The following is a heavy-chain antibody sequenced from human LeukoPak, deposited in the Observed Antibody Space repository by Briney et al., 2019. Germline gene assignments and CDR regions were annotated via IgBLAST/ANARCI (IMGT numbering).Heavy chain of an antibody. D-gene: IGHD1-20*01. J-gene: IGHJ4*02. CDR1: GFTFTNAW. Sequence: GGSLRLSCAASGFTFTNAWMNWVRQAPGKGLEWVGRIKSKADGETIDYAAPVKGRFTFSRDDSKNMLYLQMNSMKSEDTAVYYCSTLTSRGLSDSWGQGTLVTVSS. CDR3: STLTSRGLSDS. CDR2: IKSKADGETI. V-gene: IGHV3-15*07.